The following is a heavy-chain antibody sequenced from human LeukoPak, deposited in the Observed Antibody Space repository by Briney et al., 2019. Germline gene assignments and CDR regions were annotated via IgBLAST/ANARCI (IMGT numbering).Heavy chain of an antibody. V-gene: IGHV3-7*01. Sequence: PGGSLRLSCAASAFTFRRYWMSWVRQAPGKGLEWVALIKQDGGEKYYLDSVTGRFTISRDNTENSLYLQMTSLRAEDTAVYFCAVVSSDYYSNYPFHRWGEGTLVTVSS. CDR3: AVVSSDYYSNYPFHR. CDR2: IKQDGGEK. J-gene: IGHJ1*01. D-gene: IGHD3-3*01. CDR1: AFTFRRYW.